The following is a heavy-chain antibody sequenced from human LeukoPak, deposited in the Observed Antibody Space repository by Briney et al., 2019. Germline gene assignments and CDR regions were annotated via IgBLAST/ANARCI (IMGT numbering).Heavy chain of an antibody. CDR1: GGSISSGSYY. Sequence: SETLSLTCTVSGGSISSGSYYWSWIRQPAGKGLEWIGRIYTSGSTNYNPSLKSRVTISVDTSKNQFSLKLSSVTAADTAVYYCARVTSGGYYYYYYYMDVWGKGTTVTVSS. J-gene: IGHJ6*03. D-gene: IGHD4-17*01. V-gene: IGHV4-61*02. CDR3: ARVTSGGYYYYYYYMDV. CDR2: IYTSGST.